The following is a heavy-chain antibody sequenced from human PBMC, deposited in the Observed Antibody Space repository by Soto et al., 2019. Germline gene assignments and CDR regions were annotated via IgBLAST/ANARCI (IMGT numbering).Heavy chain of an antibody. D-gene: IGHD2-8*02. Sequence: EVQLVESGGGLVQPGGSLRLSCAASGFTFSAYDMHWVRQATGKGLEWVSAIGTQHDAYYPDSVKGRFTISRENAKNSLYLQMNSLRAGETAVYYCARQASYWHGGGGWFDPWGQGTLVTVSS. CDR3: ARQASYWHGGGGWFDP. CDR2: IGTQHDA. CDR1: GFTFSAYD. J-gene: IGHJ5*02. V-gene: IGHV3-13*01.